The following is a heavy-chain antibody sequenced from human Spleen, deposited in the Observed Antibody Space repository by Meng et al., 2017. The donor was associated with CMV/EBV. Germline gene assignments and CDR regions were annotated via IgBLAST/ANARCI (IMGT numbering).Heavy chain of an antibody. Sequence: GESLKISCAGSGFTFSSYAMSWVRQAPGNGLEWVSAISASGGSTYYADSVKARFTISRDNSKNTLYMQMNSLRAEDTAVYYCAKDRDFWSAYVSDYWGQGTLVTVSS. CDR3: AKDRDFWSAYVSDY. J-gene: IGHJ4*02. D-gene: IGHD3-3*01. V-gene: IGHV3-23*01. CDR1: GFTFSSYA. CDR2: ISASGGST.